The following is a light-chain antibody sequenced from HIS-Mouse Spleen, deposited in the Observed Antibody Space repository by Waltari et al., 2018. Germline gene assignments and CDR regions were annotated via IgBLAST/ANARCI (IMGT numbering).Light chain of an antibody. CDR2: DVS. V-gene: IGLV2-14*03. J-gene: IGLJ2*01. Sequence: QSALTQPASVSGSPGQSITISCTGPSSHVVGYNYVSWYQQHPGKAPKLMIYDVSNRPSAVSNRYSGYKSGNTASLAISLLHAEDEADYYCSSYTSSSTGVFGGGTKLTVL. CDR1: SSHVVGYNY. CDR3: SSYTSSSTGV.